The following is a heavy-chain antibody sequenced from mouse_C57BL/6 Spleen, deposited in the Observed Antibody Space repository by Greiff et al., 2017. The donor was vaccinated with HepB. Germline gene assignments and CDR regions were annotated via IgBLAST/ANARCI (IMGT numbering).Heavy chain of an antibody. D-gene: IGHD1-1*01. CDR3: ARKDYGSSWDY. Sequence: DVKLVESGGGLVKPGGSLKLSCAASGFTFSDYGMRWVRQAPEKGLEWVAYISSGSSTIYYADTVKGRYTISRDNAKNTLFLQMTSLRSEDTAMYYCARKDYGSSWDYWGQGTTLTVSS. CDR2: ISSGSSTI. V-gene: IGHV5-17*01. CDR1: GFTFSDYG. J-gene: IGHJ2*01.